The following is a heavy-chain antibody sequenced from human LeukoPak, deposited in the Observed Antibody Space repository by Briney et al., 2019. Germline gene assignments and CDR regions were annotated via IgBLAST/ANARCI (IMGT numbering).Heavy chain of an antibody. J-gene: IGHJ4*02. CDR1: GFSLSTTGVG. CDR2: IYWDDDK. Sequence: SGPTLVNPTQTLTLTCTFSGFSLSTTGVGVGWIRQPQGKALEWLALIYWDDDKRYSASLKSRLTITKDTSKNQVVLTMTDMDPVDTATFYCAHRRGLAAAGIIVFDYWGQGILVTVSS. V-gene: IGHV2-5*02. CDR3: AHRRGLAAAGIIVFDY. D-gene: IGHD6-13*01.